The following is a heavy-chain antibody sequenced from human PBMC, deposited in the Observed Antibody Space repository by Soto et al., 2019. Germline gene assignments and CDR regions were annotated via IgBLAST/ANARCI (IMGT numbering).Heavy chain of an antibody. J-gene: IGHJ4*02. CDR2: IYYSGST. CDR1: GGSISSYY. Sequence: SETLSLTCTVSGGSISSYYWSWIRQPPGKGLEWIGYIYYSGSTNYNPSLKSRVTISVDTSKNQFSLKLSSVTAADTAVYYCARDGSITNFWSGYNFDYWGQGTLVTVS. D-gene: IGHD3-3*01. CDR3: ARDGSITNFWSGYNFDY. V-gene: IGHV4-59*01.